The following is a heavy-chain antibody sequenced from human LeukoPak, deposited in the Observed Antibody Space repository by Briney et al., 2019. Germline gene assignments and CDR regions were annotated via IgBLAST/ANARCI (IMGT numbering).Heavy chain of an antibody. CDR3: ARGGITQRPNWFDP. CDR2: INPNSGGT. D-gene: IGHD1-14*01. J-gene: IGHJ5*02. V-gene: IGHV1-2*02. CDR1: GYTFTGYY. Sequence: GASVKVSCKAPGYTFTGYYMHWVRQAPGQGLEWMGWINPNSGGTNYAQKFQGRVTMTRDTSISTAYMELSRLRSDDTAVYYCARGGITQRPNWFDPWGQGTLVTVSS.